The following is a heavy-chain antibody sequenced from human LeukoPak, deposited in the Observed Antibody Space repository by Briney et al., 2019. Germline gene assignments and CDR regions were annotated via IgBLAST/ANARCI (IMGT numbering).Heavy chain of an antibody. CDR2: IKQDGSQI. CDR1: GFTFSDYY. D-gene: IGHD6-13*01. V-gene: IGHV3-7*01. J-gene: IGHJ4*01. Sequence: GGSLRLSCAASGFTFSDYYMSWIRQAPGKGLEWVANIKQDGSQIYYVDSLKGRFTISRDNRKNSLYLQMNSLRAEDTAVYHCARIGYSSSSFDYWGHGTLVTVSS. CDR3: ARIGYSSSSFDY.